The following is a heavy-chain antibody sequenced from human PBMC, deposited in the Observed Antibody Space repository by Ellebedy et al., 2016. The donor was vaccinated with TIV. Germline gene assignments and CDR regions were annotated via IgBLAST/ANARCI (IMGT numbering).Heavy chain of an antibody. CDR3: ARDSVNYGFLNWFDP. V-gene: IGHV3-48*01. Sequence: GGSLRLXXAASGFTFSSYNMNWVRQAPGKGLEWVSYIFSGGTTKYYADSVKGRFTISRDNAKSSLYLQMNSLRAEDTAVYYCARDSVNYGFLNWFDPWGQGTLVTVSS. CDR2: IFSGGTTK. D-gene: IGHD3-10*01. J-gene: IGHJ5*02. CDR1: GFTFSSYN.